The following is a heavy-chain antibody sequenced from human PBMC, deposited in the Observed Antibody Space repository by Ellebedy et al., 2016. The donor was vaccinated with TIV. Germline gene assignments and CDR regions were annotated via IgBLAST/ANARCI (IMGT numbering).Heavy chain of an antibody. CDR1: GYTFTGYY. V-gene: IGHV1-2*02. J-gene: IGHJ4*02. CDR3: AREKGGKYYFDY. Sequence: AASVKLSCKASGYTFTGYYMHWVRQAPGQGLEWMGWINPNSGGTNYAQKFQGRVTMTRDTSISTAYMELSRLRSDDTAVYYCAREKGGKYYFDYWGQGTLVTVSS. CDR2: INPNSGGT.